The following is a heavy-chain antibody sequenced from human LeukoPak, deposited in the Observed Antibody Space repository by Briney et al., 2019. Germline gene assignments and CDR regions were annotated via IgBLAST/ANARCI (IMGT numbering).Heavy chain of an antibody. J-gene: IGHJ4*02. CDR2: INDNGAT. Sequence: PSETLSLTCTVSGASISSYFWTWFRQPPGKGLEWIGYINDNGATNYNPSLKSRVTISVDRSKNQFSLKLSSATAADTAVYYCARAPATGYNYHFDYWGQGSLVTVSS. CDR1: GASISSYF. D-gene: IGHD5-24*01. CDR3: ARAPATGYNYHFDY. V-gene: IGHV4-59*01.